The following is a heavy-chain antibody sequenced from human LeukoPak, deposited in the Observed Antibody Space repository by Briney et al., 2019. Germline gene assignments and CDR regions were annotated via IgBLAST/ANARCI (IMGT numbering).Heavy chain of an antibody. Sequence: ASVKVSYKASGYTFTSHYFHWVRQAPGQGLEWMGIIDPSGGSTNYAQKFQGRVAMTRDTSTSTVYMDLSSLRSEDTAVYYCTSWAGEVKNGLWSGPFDYWGQGALVTVSS. V-gene: IGHV1-46*01. D-gene: IGHD3-3*01. J-gene: IGHJ4*02. CDR3: TSWAGEVKNGLWSGPFDY. CDR2: IDPSGGST. CDR1: GYTFTSHY.